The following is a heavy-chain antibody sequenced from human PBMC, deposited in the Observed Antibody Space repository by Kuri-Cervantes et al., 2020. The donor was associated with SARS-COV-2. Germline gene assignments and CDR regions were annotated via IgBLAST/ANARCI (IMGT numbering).Heavy chain of an antibody. CDR3: ANSLLLSLDY. CDR2: ISSNGGST. J-gene: IGHJ4*02. D-gene: IGHD1-26*01. V-gene: IGHV3-64*02. Sequence: GESLKISCAASGFTFSSYAMHWVRQAPGKGLEYVSAISSNGGSTYYADSVKGRFTISRDNSKNTLYLQMNSLRAEDTAVYYCANSLLLSLDYWGQGTLVTVSS. CDR1: GFTFSSYA.